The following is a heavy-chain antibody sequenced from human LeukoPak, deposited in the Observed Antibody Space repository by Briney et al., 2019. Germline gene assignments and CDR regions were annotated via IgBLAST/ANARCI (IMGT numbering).Heavy chain of an antibody. CDR3: ARVSGYDSGLRSPPPTY. V-gene: IGHV1-18*01. CDR2: ISAYNGNT. CDR1: GGTLSSYA. Sequence: ASVKVSCKASGGTLSSYAISWVRQAPGQGLEWMGWISAYNGNTNYAQKLQGRVTMTTDTSTSTAYMELRSLRSDDTAVYYCARVSGYDSGLRSPPPTYWGQGTLVTVSS. D-gene: IGHD5-12*01. J-gene: IGHJ4*02.